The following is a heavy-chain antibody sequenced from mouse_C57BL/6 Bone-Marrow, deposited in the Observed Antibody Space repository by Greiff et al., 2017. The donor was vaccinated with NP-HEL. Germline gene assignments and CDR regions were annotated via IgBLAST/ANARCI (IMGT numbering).Heavy chain of an antibody. V-gene: IGHV5-12*01. J-gene: IGHJ1*03. CDR3: ARHVDYYDGNWYFDV. D-gene: IGHD1-1*01. CDR1: GFTFSDYY. Sequence: EVKLVESGGGLVQPGGSLKLSCAASGFTFSDYYMYWVRQTPEKRLEWVAYISNGGGSTYYPDTVKGRFTISRDNAKNTLYLQMSRLTSEDTAMYYCARHVDYYDGNWYFDVWGTGTTVTVSS. CDR2: ISNGGGST.